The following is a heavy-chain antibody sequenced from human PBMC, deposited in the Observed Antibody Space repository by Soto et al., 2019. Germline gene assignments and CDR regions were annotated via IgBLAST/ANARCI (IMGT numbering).Heavy chain of an antibody. Sequence: GGSMRLSCAVSGVTLTNVWMNWVRQAPGKGPEWVGRIKSETDGGTVDYAAPVKGRFTISRDDSENTLFLQMDSLKTEDTAVYYCSHGYYQYFDYWGQGTLVTVSS. CDR3: SHGYYQYFDY. D-gene: IGHD5-18*01. CDR2: IKSETDGGTV. CDR1: GVTLTNVW. V-gene: IGHV3-15*07. J-gene: IGHJ4*02.